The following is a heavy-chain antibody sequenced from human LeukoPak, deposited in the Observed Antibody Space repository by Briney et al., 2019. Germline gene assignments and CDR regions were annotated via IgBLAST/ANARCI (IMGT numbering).Heavy chain of an antibody. CDR3: ATELYRRYKVNPRDF. J-gene: IGHJ4*02. Sequence: ASVKVSCKASGYTLTDHYLHWVRQAPGQGLEWMGWINPDTGGTIYAQKFQGRVTLTWGTPLSTAYMELSSMRSDDTAVYYCATELYRRYKVNPRDFWGQGTLVTVSS. CDR1: GYTLTDHY. CDR2: INPDTGGT. V-gene: IGHV1-2*02. D-gene: IGHD3-16*02.